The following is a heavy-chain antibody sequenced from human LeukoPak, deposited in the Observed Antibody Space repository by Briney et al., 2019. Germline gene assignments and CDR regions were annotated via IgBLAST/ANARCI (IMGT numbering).Heavy chain of an antibody. V-gene: IGHV3-7*01. J-gene: IGHJ4*02. Sequence: GGSLRLSCAAPGFTFSSYWMSWVRQAPGKGLEWVANIKQDGSEKYYVDSVKGRLTISRDNAKNSLYLQMNSLRAEDTAVYYCARGDYYDSSGYYRNPFDYWGQGTLVTVSS. D-gene: IGHD3-22*01. CDR2: IKQDGSEK. CDR1: GFTFSSYW. CDR3: ARGDYYDSSGYYRNPFDY.